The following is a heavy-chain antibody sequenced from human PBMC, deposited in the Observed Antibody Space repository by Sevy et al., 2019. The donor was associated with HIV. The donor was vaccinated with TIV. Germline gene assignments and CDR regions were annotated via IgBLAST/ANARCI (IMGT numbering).Heavy chain of an antibody. V-gene: IGHV3-7*01. Sequence: GWSLRLSCAASGFTFSRFWMSWVRQAPGKGLEWVANINQDGSERYYVDSVKGRFTISRDNTKNSLNLQMNSLRAEDTAVYYCTRNGGAFDNGFDPWGQGTLVTVSS. CDR1: GFTFSRFW. CDR3: TRNGGAFDNGFDP. J-gene: IGHJ5*02. CDR2: INQDGSER. D-gene: IGHD2-8*01.